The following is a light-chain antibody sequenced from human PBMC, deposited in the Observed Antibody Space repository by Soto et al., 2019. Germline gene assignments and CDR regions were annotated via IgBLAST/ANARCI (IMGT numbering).Light chain of an antibody. CDR2: DTS. V-gene: IGKV3-11*01. J-gene: IGKJ4*01. CDR3: QQRNSWPLT. CDR1: QSVFTS. Sequence: EIVLTQSPATLSLSPGERATLSCRASQSVFTSLAWFQQKPGQAPKLLISDTSNRATDIPARFSGSGSGTDFTLTISSLEPEDFAVYYCQQRNSWPLTFGGGTKVEIK.